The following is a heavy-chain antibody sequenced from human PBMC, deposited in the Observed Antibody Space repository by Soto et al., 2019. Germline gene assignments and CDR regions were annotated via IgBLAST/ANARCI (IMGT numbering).Heavy chain of an antibody. J-gene: IGHJ4*02. CDR1: GGSFKSGSYS. CDR3: ATDLAYLDS. V-gene: IGHV4-61*01. D-gene: IGHD3-16*01. CDR2: VYHTGRT. Sequence: SETLSLTCTVSGGSFKSGSYSWSWIRQPPGKGLEWIGYVYHTGRTSYNPSLKSRVSISMDTSKNQFSLNLASVTAADTAVYLCATDLAYLDSWPEGTLVTFCS.